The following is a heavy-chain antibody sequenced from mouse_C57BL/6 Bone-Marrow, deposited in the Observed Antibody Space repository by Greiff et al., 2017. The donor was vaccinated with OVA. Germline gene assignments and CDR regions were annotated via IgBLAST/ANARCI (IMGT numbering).Heavy chain of an antibody. J-gene: IGHJ1*03. CDR3: ARRDYYGSSPWYFDV. D-gene: IGHD1-1*01. CDR2: ISYSGST. V-gene: IGHV3-1*01. CDR1: GFSITSGYD. Sequence: EVQGVESGPGMVKPSQSLSLTCTVTGFSITSGYDWHWIRHFPGNKLEWMGYISYSGSTNYNPSLKSRISITHDTSKNHFFLKLNSVTTEDTATYYCARRDYYGSSPWYFDVWGTGTTVTVSS.